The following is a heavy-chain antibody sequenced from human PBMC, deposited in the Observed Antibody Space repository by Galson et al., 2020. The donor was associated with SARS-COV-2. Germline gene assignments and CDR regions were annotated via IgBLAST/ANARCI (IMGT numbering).Heavy chain of an antibody. J-gene: IGHJ6*02. CDR1: GFTFSSYG. CDR2: ISYDGSNK. V-gene: IGHV3-30*03. D-gene: IGHD3-22*01. CDR3: ARDHAFRYYYDSSGYSRGDYYYGMDV. Sequence: GESLKISCAASGFTFSSYGMHWVRQAPGKGLEWVAVISYDGSNKYYADSVKGRFTISRDNSKNTLYLQMNSLRAEDTAVYYCARDHAFRYYYDSSGYSRGDYYYGMDVWGQGTTVTVSS.